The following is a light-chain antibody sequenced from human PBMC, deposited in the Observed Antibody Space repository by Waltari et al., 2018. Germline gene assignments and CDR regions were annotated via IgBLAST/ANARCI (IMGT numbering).Light chain of an antibody. J-gene: IGLJ3*02. V-gene: IGLV3-19*01. CDR2: GKN. CDR1: SLRSYS. CDR3: NSHDSRGKHWV. Sequence: SSELTQDPAVSVALGQTVRITCPGDSLRSYSASWYQQKPGQAPVLVIYGKNNRPSGIPDRFSGSSSGNTASLAITGAQAEDEAEYYCNSHDSRGKHWVFGGGTKLTVL.